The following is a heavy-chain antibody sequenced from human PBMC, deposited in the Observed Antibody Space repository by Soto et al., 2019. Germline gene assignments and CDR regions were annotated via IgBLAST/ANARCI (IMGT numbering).Heavy chain of an antibody. CDR3: AKDGSSHYYYNMDV. Sequence: LRLSCAASGFTFSSYGMHWVRQAPGKGLEWVAVISYDGSTKYYADSVKGRFTISRDNSKNTLYLQMNSLRADDTAVYYCAKDGSSHYYYNMDVWGQGTTVTVSS. CDR1: GFTFSSYG. CDR2: ISYDGSTK. D-gene: IGHD2-15*01. V-gene: IGHV3-30*18. J-gene: IGHJ6*02.